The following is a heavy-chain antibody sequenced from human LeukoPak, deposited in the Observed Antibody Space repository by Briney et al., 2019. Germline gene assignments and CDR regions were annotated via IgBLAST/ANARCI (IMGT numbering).Heavy chain of an antibody. CDR1: GFTFSSYA. V-gene: IGHV3-30-3*02. CDR2: ISYDGSNK. Sequence: TGGSLRLSCTASGFTFSSYAMHWVRQAPGKGLEWVAVISYDGSNKYYADSVKGRFTISRDNSKNTLFLQMNSLRAEDTAIYYCAKEVEAFDYWGQGTLVTVYS. J-gene: IGHJ4*02. CDR3: AKEVEAFDY.